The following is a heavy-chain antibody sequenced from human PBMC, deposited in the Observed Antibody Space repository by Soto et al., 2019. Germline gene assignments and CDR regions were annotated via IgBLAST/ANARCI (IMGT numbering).Heavy chain of an antibody. CDR2: ISYDGSNK. D-gene: IGHD2-15*01. CDR1: GFTFSSYG. J-gene: IGHJ4*02. V-gene: IGHV3-30*18. CDR3: AKDGVVARFYFDY. Sequence: GGSLRLSCAASGFTFSSYGMHWVRQAPGKGLEWVAVISYDGSNKYYADSVKGRFTISRDNSKNTLYLQMNSLRAEDTAVYYCAKDGVVARFYFDYWGQGTLVTVSS.